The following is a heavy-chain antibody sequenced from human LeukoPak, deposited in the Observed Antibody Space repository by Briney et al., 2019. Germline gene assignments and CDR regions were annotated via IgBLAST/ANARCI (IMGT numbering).Heavy chain of an antibody. CDR1: NDSISSYY. CDR3: ARVPGKYAFDI. J-gene: IGHJ3*02. V-gene: IGHV4-59*08. CDR2: IYYSGST. Sequence: SETLSLTCTVSNDSISSYYWSWIRQPPGKGLEWIGYIYYSGSTNYNPSLKSRVTISVDTSKNQFSLKLNSVTAADTAVYYCARVPGKYAFDIWGQGTMVTVSS.